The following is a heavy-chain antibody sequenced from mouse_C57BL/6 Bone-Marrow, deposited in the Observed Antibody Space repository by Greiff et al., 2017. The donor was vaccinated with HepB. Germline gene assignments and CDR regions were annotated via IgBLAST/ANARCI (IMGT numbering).Heavy chain of an antibody. J-gene: IGHJ1*03. Sequence: VQLQQSGAELVRPGASVKLSCTASGFNIKDYYMHWVKQRPEQGLEWIGRIDPEDGDTEYAPKFQGKATMTADTSSNTAYLQLSSLTSEDTAVYYCTTRYYYGSSRWYFDVWGTGTTVTVSS. CDR2: IDPEDGDT. CDR1: GFNIKDYY. CDR3: TTRYYYGSSRWYFDV. V-gene: IGHV14-1*01. D-gene: IGHD1-1*01.